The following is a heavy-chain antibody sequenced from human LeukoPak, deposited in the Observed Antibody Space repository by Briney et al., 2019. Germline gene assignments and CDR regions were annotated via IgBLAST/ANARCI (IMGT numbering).Heavy chain of an antibody. D-gene: IGHD3-9*01. V-gene: IGHV3-13*04. CDR3: ARGRYFDWSYYYYGMDV. Sequence: PGGSLRLSCAASGFTFSSYDMHWVRHATGKGLEWVSAIGTAGDTYYPGSVKGRFTISRENAQNSLYLQMNSLRAGDTAVYYCARGRYFDWSYYYYGMDVWGQGTTVTVSS. CDR2: IGTAGDT. J-gene: IGHJ6*02. CDR1: GFTFSSYD.